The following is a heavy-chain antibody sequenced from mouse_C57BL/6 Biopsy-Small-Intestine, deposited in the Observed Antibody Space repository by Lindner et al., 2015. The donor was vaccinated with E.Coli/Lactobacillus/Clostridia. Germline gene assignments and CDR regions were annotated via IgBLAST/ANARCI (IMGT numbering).Heavy chain of an antibody. V-gene: IGHV1-52*01. CDR2: IDPSDSET. J-gene: IGHJ3*01. D-gene: IGHD1-1*01. CDR1: DYTLSNYW. CDR3: AREAMFITTMSRFAY. Sequence: VQLQESGAELVQPGDSVKLSCKASDYTLSNYWIHWVKQRPGQGLEWIGRIDPSDSETHYNRKFKDKATLTVDRSSSTAYMQLSSLTSEDSAIYYCAREAMFITTMSRFAYWGQGTLVTVSA.